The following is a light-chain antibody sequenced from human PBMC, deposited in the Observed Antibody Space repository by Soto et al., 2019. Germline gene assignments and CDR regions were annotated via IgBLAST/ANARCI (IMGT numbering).Light chain of an antibody. Sequence: DIQMTQSPSTLSASVGDTVIITCRASQSINSWLAWYQQKPGKAPKLLIYKASNLESGVPSRFSGSGSGTEFTLTISSLQPDDFATYYCQQYNSYSILTFGPGTKVDIK. CDR1: QSINSW. CDR2: KAS. V-gene: IGKV1-5*03. J-gene: IGKJ3*01. CDR3: QQYNSYSILT.